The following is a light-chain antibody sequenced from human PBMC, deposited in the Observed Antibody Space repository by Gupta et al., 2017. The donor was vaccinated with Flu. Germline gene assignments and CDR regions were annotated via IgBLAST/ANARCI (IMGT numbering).Light chain of an antibody. J-gene: IGKJ1*01. CDR3: QQYFTSPWT. Sequence: DIVMTQSPASLAVSLGARATINCKSSRSVLYTSNNKNYLAWLQQKPGQPPKVVIYWASTRESGVPDRFSGSGSGTDFTLTISGLQAEDVAVYYCQQYFTSPWTFGQGTKVEIK. CDR2: WAS. CDR1: RSVLYTSNNKNY. V-gene: IGKV4-1*01.